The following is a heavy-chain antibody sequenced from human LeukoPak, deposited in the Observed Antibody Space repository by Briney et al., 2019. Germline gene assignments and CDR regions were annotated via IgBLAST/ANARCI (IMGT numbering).Heavy chain of an antibody. J-gene: IGHJ3*02. CDR2: IYSGGST. CDR3: ARGYSGSYYAFDI. D-gene: IGHD1-26*01. Sequence: PGGSLRLSCAASGFTVSSTYMSWVRQAPGKGLEWVSVIYSGGSTYYADSVKGRFTISRDNSKNTLYLQMNSLRAEDTAVYYCARGYSGSYYAFDIWGQGTMVTVSS. CDR1: GFTVSSTY. V-gene: IGHV3-53*01.